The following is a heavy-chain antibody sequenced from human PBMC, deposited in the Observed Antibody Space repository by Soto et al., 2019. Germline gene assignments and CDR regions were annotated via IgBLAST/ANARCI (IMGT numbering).Heavy chain of an antibody. Sequence: ASVKVSCKASGYTFTSYGISWVRQAPGQGLEWMGWISAYNGNTNYAQKLQGRVTMTTDTSTSTAYMELRSLRSDDTAVYYCARDGQDYYDSSGLDYWGQRTLVTVSS. V-gene: IGHV1-18*01. D-gene: IGHD3-22*01. CDR3: ARDGQDYYDSSGLDY. CDR1: GYTFTSYG. CDR2: ISAYNGNT. J-gene: IGHJ4*02.